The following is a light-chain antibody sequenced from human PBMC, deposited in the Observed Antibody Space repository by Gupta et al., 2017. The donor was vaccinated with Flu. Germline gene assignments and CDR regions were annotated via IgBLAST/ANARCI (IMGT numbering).Light chain of an antibody. V-gene: IGKV1-9*01. CDR3: QQVNSYPLT. Sequence: DIQLTQSPYFLSASVGDRVIITCRASQGIDSHLVWYQKKPGKAPKLLIYATSTLQSGVPSRFSGSGSGTEFTLTISSLQPEDFATYYCQQVNSYPLTFGGGTKVEIK. CDR1: QGIDSH. J-gene: IGKJ4*01. CDR2: ATS.